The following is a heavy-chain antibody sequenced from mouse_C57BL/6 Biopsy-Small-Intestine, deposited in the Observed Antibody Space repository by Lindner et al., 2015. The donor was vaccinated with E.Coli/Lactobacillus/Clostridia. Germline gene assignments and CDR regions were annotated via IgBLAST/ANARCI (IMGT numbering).Heavy chain of an antibody. CDR3: AKGELRPDYYAMDY. D-gene: IGHD1-1*01. CDR1: GYSFTGYY. Sequence: VQLQESGPELVKPGASVKISCKASGYSFTGYYMNWVKQSPEKSLEWIGEINPSTGGTIYNQKFKAKATLSVDKSSSTAYMQLKSQTSEDSAVYYCAKGELRPDYYAMDYWGQGTSVTVSS. CDR2: INPSTGGT. V-gene: IGHV1-42*01. J-gene: IGHJ4*01.